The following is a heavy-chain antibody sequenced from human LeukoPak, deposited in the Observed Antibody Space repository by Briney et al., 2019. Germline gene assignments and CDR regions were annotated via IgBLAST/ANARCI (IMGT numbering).Heavy chain of an antibody. Sequence: PGGSLRLSCAASGFTVDSNYPSWVRQAPGKGLEWVPTIYTGGNTYYAASVKGRFTISRDFSKNTVFLHMNSLRAEDTAMYYCARGDDSGYYDYFDYWGQGALVTVSS. CDR2: IYTGGNT. J-gene: IGHJ4*02. V-gene: IGHV3-53*01. D-gene: IGHD3-22*01. CDR3: ARGDDSGYYDYFDY. CDR1: GFTVDSNY.